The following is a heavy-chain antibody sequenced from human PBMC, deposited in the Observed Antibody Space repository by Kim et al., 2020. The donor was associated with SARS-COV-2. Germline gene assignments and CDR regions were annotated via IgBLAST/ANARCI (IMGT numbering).Heavy chain of an antibody. J-gene: IGHJ3*01. CDR3: ARDVLPGRVFDAFVL. CDR1: GFTFSNYG. D-gene: IGHD2-2*01. V-gene: IGHV3-23*01. CDR2: LSGSGTST. Sequence: GGSLRLSCAASGFTFSNYGMSWVRQVPGKGLEWVSTLSGSGTSTYYAVSVKGRFTISRDNFKNTLDLQMHSLRVEDTALYYCARDVLPGRVFDAFVLWGRGTLVTVSS.